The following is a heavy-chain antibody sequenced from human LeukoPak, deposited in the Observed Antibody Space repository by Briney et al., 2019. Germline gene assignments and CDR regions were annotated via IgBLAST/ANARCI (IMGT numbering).Heavy chain of an antibody. J-gene: IGHJ2*01. D-gene: IGHD3-16*02. Sequence: SETLSVTYTVTGGYISSYYWSWIRQPPGHLLYWIGYIYYSGSTNYNPSLKSRVTISVDTSKNQFSLKLSSVTAADTAVYYCARRKRIGWYFDLWGRGTLVTVSS. CDR2: IYYSGST. CDR3: ARRKRIGWYFDL. V-gene: IGHV4-59*08. CDR1: GGYISSYY.